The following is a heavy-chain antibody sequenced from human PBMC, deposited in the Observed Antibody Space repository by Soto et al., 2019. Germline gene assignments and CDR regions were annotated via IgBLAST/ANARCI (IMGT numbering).Heavy chain of an antibody. CDR2: IYYSGST. CDR3: ARDGYYYDSSGYQRVYYFDY. Sequence: SETLSLTCTVSGGSISSCYWSWIRQPPGKGLEWIGYIYYSGSTNYNPSLKSRVTISVDTSKNQFSLKLSSVTATDTAVYYCARDGYYYDSSGYQRVYYFDYWGQGTLVTVSS. CDR1: GGSISSCY. V-gene: IGHV4-59*01. J-gene: IGHJ4*02. D-gene: IGHD3-22*01.